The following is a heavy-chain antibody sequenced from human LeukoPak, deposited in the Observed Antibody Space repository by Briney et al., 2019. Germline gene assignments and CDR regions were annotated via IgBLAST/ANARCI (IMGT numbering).Heavy chain of an antibody. CDR2: IIPMFGTT. D-gene: IGHD4-17*01. J-gene: IGHJ4*02. Sequence: SVKVSCKASGGTFSSYIIKWVRQAPGQGLEWMGGIIPMFGTTVYAQKFQGRVTITADRSSSTVYMQLSSLRYEDTAVYYCARGYPSTLYKADYVHPYYLDHWGQGTLVTVSS. V-gene: IGHV1-69*06. CDR1: GGTFSSYI. CDR3: ARGYPSTLYKADYVHPYYLDH.